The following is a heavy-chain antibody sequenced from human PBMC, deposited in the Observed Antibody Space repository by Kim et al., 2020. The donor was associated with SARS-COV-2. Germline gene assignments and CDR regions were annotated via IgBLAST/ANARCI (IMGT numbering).Heavy chain of an antibody. D-gene: IGHD3-10*01. CDR3: ATSTHYGSGSYYQSDAFDI. V-gene: IGHV4-31*03. J-gene: IGHJ3*02. CDR1: GGSINSGGYY. CDR2: ISYAGST. Sequence: SETLSLTCTVSGGSINSGGYYWSWVRRHPGKGLVWIGHISYAGSTNYNPSLTGRISMSVDTSKNQFSLKLTSVTAADTAVYYCATSTHYGSGSYYQSDAFDIWGQGTVVTVSS.